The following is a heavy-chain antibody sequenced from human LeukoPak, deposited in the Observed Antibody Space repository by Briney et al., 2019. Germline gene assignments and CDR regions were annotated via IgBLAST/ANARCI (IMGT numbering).Heavy chain of an antibody. CDR3: ARVDYDSSGYYYPYRY. Sequence: PSETLSLTCTVSGGSISTYYWSWIRQPPGKGLEWIGYIYYSGSTNYNPSLKSRVTISVDTSKNQFSLNLRSVTAADTAVYYCARVDYDSSGYYYPYRYWGQGTLVTVSS. V-gene: IGHV4-59*01. D-gene: IGHD3-22*01. J-gene: IGHJ4*02. CDR2: IYYSGST. CDR1: GGSISTYY.